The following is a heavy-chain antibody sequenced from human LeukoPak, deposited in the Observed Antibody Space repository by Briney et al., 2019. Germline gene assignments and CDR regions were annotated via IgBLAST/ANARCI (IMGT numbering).Heavy chain of an antibody. J-gene: IGHJ6*03. V-gene: IGHV4-39*01. D-gene: IGHD1-14*01. CDR3: APVGINMDV. CDR2: IYYSGST. Sequence: PSETLSLTCTVSGGSISSSSYYWGWIRQPPGKGLEWIGSIYYSGSTYYNPSLKSRVTISVDTSKNQFSLKLSSVTATDTAVYYCAPVGINMDVWGKGTTVTVSS. CDR1: GGSISSSSYY.